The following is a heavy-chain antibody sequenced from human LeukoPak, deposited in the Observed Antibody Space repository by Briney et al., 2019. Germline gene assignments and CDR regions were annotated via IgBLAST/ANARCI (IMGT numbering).Heavy chain of an antibody. D-gene: IGHD3-10*01. CDR1: GFTFSSYS. V-gene: IGHV3-21*01. CDR3: ASMVRGVMSDY. Sequence: GGSLRLSCAASGFTFSSYSMNWLRQAPGKGLEWVSSISSSSSYIYYADSVKGRFTISRDNAKNSLYLQMNSLRAEDTAVYYCASMVRGVMSDYWGQGTLVTVSS. J-gene: IGHJ4*02. CDR2: ISSSSSYI.